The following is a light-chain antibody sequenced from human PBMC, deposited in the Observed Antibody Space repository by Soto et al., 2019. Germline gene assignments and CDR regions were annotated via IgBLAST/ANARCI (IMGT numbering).Light chain of an antibody. CDR2: DVS. CDR1: SSDVGTYNY. CDR3: SSYTSRSTLV. Sequence: QSALTQPRSVSGPPGQSVSISCSGTSSDVGTYNYVSWYQQHPGKAPKLMIYDVSKRPSGVPDRFSGSKSGNTASLTISGLQAEDEADYYCSSYTSRSTLVFGTGTKLTVL. V-gene: IGLV2-11*01. J-gene: IGLJ1*01.